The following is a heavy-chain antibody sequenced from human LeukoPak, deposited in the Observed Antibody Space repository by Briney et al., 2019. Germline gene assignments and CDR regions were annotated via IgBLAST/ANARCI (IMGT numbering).Heavy chain of an antibody. CDR2: TYYRSKWYN. D-gene: IGHD6-19*01. Sequence: SQTLSLTCAISGDSVSSNSAAWNWIRQSPSRGLEWLGRTYYRSKWYNDYAVSVKGRITINPDTSKNQFSLQLNSVTPEDTAVYYCARGESVAGYWAFDAWGQGTMVTVSS. CDR3: ARGESVAGYWAFDA. J-gene: IGHJ3*01. CDR1: GDSVSSNSAA. V-gene: IGHV6-1*01.